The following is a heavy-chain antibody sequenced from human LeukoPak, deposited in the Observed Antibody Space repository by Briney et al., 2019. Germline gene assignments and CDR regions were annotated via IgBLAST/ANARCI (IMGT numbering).Heavy chain of an antibody. CDR2: ISAYNGKK. CDR3: ARENRYCRGDSCYSAASDNAFDI. J-gene: IGHJ3*02. CDR1: GYTFTNYG. D-gene: IGHD2-15*01. Sequence: ASVKVSCRASGYTFTNYGISWVRQAPGQGREWMGWISAYNGKKNYAQKLQGRVTMTTDTSTSTVYMELRSLRSDDTAVYYCARENRYCRGDSCYSAASDNAFDIWGQGTMVTVSS. V-gene: IGHV1-18*01.